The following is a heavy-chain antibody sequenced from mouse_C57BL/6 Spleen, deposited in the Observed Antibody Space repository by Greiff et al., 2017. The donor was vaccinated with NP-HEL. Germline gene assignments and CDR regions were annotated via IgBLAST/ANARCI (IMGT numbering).Heavy chain of an antibody. CDR2: INPNNGGT. D-gene: IGHD1-1*01. CDR1: GYTFTDYY. Sequence: EVQLQQSGPELVKPGASVKISCKASGYTFTDYYMNWVKQSHGKSLEWIGDINPNNGGTSYNQKFKGKATLTVDKSSSTAYMELRSLTSEDSAVYYCANYYGSSLVGYAMDYWGQGTSVTVSS. V-gene: IGHV1-26*01. CDR3: ANYYGSSLVGYAMDY. J-gene: IGHJ4*01.